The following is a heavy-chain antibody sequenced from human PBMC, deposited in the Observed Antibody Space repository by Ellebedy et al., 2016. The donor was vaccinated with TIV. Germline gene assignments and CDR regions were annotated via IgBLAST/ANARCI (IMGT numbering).Heavy chain of an antibody. J-gene: IGHJ4*02. D-gene: IGHD6-19*01. Sequence: GGSLRLSCAVSGSSVNTDYMSWVRQAPGKGLEWVAVISNDGTNKYYADSVRGRFTISRDNSKNTLFLLLNSLRAEDTALYYRAKDISSGWYYFDYWGQGTLVTVSS. CDR3: AKDISSGWYYFDY. V-gene: IGHV3-30*18. CDR1: GSSVNTDY. CDR2: ISNDGTNK.